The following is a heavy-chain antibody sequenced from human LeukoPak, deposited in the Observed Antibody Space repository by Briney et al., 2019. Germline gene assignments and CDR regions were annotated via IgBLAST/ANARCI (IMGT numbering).Heavy chain of an antibody. CDR2: IHPASANT. J-gene: IGHJ4*02. CDR3: ARDLRPANL. D-gene: IGHD1-7*01. V-gene: IGHV1-2*02. Sequence: ASVKVSCKASGYTFTEHFIHWVRQAPGQGLQYMGWIHPASANTVYAQMFHGRVTLTRDTPATTTYLELSGLRSDDTAVYYCARDLRPANLWGQGTLVTVSS. CDR1: GYTFTEHF.